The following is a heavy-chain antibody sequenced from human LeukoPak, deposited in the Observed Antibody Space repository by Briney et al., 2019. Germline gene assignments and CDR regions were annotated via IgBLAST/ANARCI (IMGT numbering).Heavy chain of an antibody. CDR3: ARIYYYDSSGSVFDY. D-gene: IGHD3-22*01. CDR2: IYYSGST. CDR1: GGSISSYY. V-gene: IGHV4-59*01. Sequence: PSETLSLTCTVSGGSISSYYWSWIRQPPGKGLEWIGYIYYSGSTNYNPSLKSRVTISVDTSKNQFSLKLSSVTAADTAVYYCARIYYYDSSGSVFDYWGQGTLVTVSS. J-gene: IGHJ4*02.